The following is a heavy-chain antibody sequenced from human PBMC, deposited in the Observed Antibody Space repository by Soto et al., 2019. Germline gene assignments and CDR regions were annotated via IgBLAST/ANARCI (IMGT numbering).Heavy chain of an antibody. CDR3: AEDREGGSSSWYDYYYYYYGMDV. V-gene: IGHV3-30*18. Sequence: QVQLVESGGGVVQPGRSLRLSCAASGFTFSSYGMHWVRQAPGKGLEWVAVISYDGSNKYYADSVKGRFTISRDNSKNKLYLQMNSMRAEDTAAYYCAEDREGGSSSWYDYYYYYYGMDVWGQGTKVTVSS. CDR1: GFTFSSYG. CDR2: ISYDGSNK. J-gene: IGHJ6*02. D-gene: IGHD6-13*01.